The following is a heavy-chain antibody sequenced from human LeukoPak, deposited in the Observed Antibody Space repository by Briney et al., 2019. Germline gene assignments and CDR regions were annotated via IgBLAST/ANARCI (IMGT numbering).Heavy chain of an antibody. J-gene: IGHJ3*02. Sequence: PSETLSLTCTVSGGSISSYYWSWIRQPPGKGLEWIGYIYYSGSTNYNPSLKSRVTISVDTSKNQFSLKLSSVTAADTAVYYCASLGYCSSTSCYEPGRVLFDIWGQGTMVTVSS. D-gene: IGHD2-2*01. V-gene: IGHV4-59*12. CDR3: ASLGYCSSTSCYEPGRVLFDI. CDR2: IYYSGST. CDR1: GGSISSYY.